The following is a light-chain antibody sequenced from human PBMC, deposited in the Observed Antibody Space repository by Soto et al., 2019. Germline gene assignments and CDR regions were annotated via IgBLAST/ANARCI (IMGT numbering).Light chain of an antibody. J-gene: IGKJ4*01. CDR2: DAS. CDR3: QQYLNVLT. CDR1: QDIRNH. V-gene: IGKV1-33*01. Sequence: DIQMTQSPSSLSASVGDRITITCQASQDIRNHLNWYQQKPGKAPKILIYDASNLEAGVPSRFGGSGSGTDFTFTISSLHPDDIATYYCQQYLNVLTFGGGTKVEIK.